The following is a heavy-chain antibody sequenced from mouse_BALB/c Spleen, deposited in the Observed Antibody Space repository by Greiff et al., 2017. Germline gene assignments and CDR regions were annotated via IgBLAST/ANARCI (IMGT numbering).Heavy chain of an antibody. CDR2: ISSGGSYT. Sequence: EVMLVESGGGLVKPGGSLKLSCAASGFTFSSYAMSWVRQSPEKRLEWVAEISSGGSYTYYPDTVTGRFTISRDNAKNTLYLEMSSLRSEDTAMYYCAREGDSMTRSWFAYWGQGTLVTVSA. J-gene: IGHJ3*01. V-gene: IGHV5-9-4*01. CDR1: GFTFSSYA. D-gene: IGHD2-3*01. CDR3: AREGDSMTRSWFAY.